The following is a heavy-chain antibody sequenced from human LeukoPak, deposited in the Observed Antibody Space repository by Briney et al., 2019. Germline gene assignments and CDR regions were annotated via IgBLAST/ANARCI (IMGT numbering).Heavy chain of an antibody. J-gene: IGHJ3*02. CDR2: IDPSDSYT. CDR3: ARHENIFSTFDM. D-gene: IGHD3-9*01. Sequence: GESLKISCKGSGYSFTSYWITWVRQMPGKGLEWMGRIDPSDSYTNYSPSFQGHDTISADKSISTAYLQWSSLKASDTAIYYCARHENIFSTFDMWGQGTMVTVSS. V-gene: IGHV5-10-1*01. CDR1: GYSFTSYW.